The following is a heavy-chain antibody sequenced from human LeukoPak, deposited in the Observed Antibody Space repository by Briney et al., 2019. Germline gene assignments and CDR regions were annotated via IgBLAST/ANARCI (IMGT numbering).Heavy chain of an antibody. D-gene: IGHD6-13*01. Sequence: SVTVSCKASGGTFSSYAISWVRQAPGQGLEWMGGIIPIFGTANYAQKFQGRVTITADESTSTAYMELSSLRSEDTAVYYCARGYSSSWYEGWFDPWGQGTLVTVSS. CDR2: IIPIFGTA. J-gene: IGHJ5*02. CDR1: GGTFSSYA. CDR3: ARGYSSSWYEGWFDP. V-gene: IGHV1-69*13.